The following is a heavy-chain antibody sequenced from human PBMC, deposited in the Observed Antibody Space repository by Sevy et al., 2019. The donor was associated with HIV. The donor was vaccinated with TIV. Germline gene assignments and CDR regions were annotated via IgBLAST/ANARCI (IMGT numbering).Heavy chain of an antibody. CDR1: GFTFSSYD. CDR2: ISSSGSSI. CDR3: ARVRCSSTSCYTGNHYYYYGMDV. D-gene: IGHD2-2*02. V-gene: IGHV3-48*03. J-gene: IGHJ6*02. Sequence: GGSLRLSCTASGFTFSSYDMNWVRQAPGKGLEWVSKISSSGSSIYYADSVKGRFTISRDNAKNSLYLQMNSLRAEDTAVYYCARVRCSSTSCYTGNHYYYYGMDVWGQGTTVTVSS.